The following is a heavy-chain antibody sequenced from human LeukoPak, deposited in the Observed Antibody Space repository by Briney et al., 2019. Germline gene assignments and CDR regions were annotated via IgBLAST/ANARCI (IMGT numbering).Heavy chain of an antibody. D-gene: IGHD5-12*01. J-gene: IGHJ3*01. Sequence: GGSLRLSCAASGFTFSSYCMNWVRQAPGKGLEWVAYIKKEESERDDVDSVKGRFTISRDNGKNSLYLQMHSLRAEDSAVYYCVRVRDSNKSVYRACDVWGQGTMVTVSS. V-gene: IGHV3-7*01. CDR2: IKKEESER. CDR3: VRVRDSNKSVYRACDV. CDR1: GFTFSSYC.